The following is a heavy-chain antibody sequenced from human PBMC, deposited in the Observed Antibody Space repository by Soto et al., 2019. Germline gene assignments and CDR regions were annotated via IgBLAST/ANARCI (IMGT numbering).Heavy chain of an antibody. CDR3: AIPDLRYCSSTSCPTLDY. J-gene: IGHJ4*02. D-gene: IGHD2-2*01. Sequence: QVQLVQSGAEVKKPGASVKVSCKASGYTFTGYYMHWVRQAPGQGLGWMGWINPNSGGTNYAQKFQGRVTMTRDTSISTAYMELSRLRSDDTAVYYCAIPDLRYCSSTSCPTLDYWGQGTLVTVSS. V-gene: IGHV1-2*02. CDR2: INPNSGGT. CDR1: GYTFTGYY.